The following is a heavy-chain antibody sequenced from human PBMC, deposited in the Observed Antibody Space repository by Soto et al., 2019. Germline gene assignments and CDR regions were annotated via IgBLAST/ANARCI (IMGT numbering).Heavy chain of an antibody. CDR1: GYTFTSYA. J-gene: IGHJ6*04. D-gene: IGHD2-15*01. V-gene: IGHV1-3*01. Sequence: VKVSCKASGYTFTSYAMHWVRQAPGQRLEWMGWINAGNGNTKYSQKFQGRVTITRDTSASTAYMELSSLRSEDTAVYYCARDLRCSGGSCYPSLDVWGKGTTVTVSS. CDR3: ARDLRCSGGSCYPSLDV. CDR2: INAGNGNT.